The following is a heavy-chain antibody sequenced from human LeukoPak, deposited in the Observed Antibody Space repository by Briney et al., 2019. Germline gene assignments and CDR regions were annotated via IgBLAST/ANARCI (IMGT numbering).Heavy chain of an antibody. V-gene: IGHV1-2*02. J-gene: IGHJ5*02. CDR3: ARDNVRVADIVVVPAAIVNWFDP. Sequence: ASVKVSCTASGYTFTGYYMHWARQAPGQGLEWMGWINPNSGGTNYAQTFQRRVTMTRDTSISTAYMELSRLRSDDTAVYYCARDNVRVADIVVVPAAIVNWFDPWGQGTLVTVSS. CDR1: GYTFTGYY. D-gene: IGHD2-2*01. CDR2: INPNSGGT.